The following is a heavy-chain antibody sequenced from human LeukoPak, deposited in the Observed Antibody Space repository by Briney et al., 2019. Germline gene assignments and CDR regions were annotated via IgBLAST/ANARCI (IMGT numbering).Heavy chain of an antibody. D-gene: IGHD3-22*01. Sequence: SVKVSCKASGATFTSYAISWGQQPPGQGLEWMEGIIPIFGTANYAQKFQGRVTITADESTSTAYMELSSLRSEDTAVYYCARVATYYYDSSGYYLDYWGQGTLVTVSS. CDR2: IIPIFGTA. CDR3: ARVATYYYDSSGYYLDY. CDR1: GATFTSYA. J-gene: IGHJ4*02. V-gene: IGHV1-69*13.